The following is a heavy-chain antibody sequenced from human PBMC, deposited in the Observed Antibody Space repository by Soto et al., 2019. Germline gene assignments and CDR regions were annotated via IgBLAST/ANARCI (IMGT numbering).Heavy chain of an antibody. D-gene: IGHD1-26*01. V-gene: IGHV6-1*01. CDR1: GDSVSSNSAG. CDR3: ARGEQYSGRIFDY. J-gene: IGHJ4*01. CDR2: TYYRSKWYY. Sequence: QTLSLTCAITGDSVSSNSAGWSWVRQSPSRGLEWLGRTYYRSKWYYEYAVSVRGRITINPDTSKNQYPLQLNSVTPEDTAVYFCARGEQYSGRIFDYWGQGTLVTVSS.